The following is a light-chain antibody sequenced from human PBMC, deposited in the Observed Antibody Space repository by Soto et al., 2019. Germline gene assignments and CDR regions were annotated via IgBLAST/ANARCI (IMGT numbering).Light chain of an antibody. CDR3: HSFSRSRPPSYV. CDR2: DVT. V-gene: IGLV2-14*03. Sequence: QSALTQPASVSGSPGQSITISCTGTSSDVGGYNYVSWYQQHPGKAPKLVIYDVTIRPSGVSNRFSGSKSGNTASLTISGLQAEDESDYYCHSFSRSRPPSYVFGTGTKLTVL. CDR1: SSDVGGYNY. J-gene: IGLJ1*01.